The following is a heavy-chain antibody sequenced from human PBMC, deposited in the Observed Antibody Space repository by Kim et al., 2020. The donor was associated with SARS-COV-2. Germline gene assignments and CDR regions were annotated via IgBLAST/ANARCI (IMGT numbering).Heavy chain of an antibody. CDR3: ARDQKVTIFGVAYGPRDYGMDV. Sequence: SETLSLTCTVSGGSISSSSYYWGWIRQPPGKGLEWIGSIYYSGSTYYNPSLKSRVTISVDTSKNQFSLKLSSVTAADTAVYYCARDQKVTIFGVAYGPRDYGMDVWGQGTTVTVSS. CDR1: GGSISSSSYY. V-gene: IGHV4-39*07. D-gene: IGHD3-3*01. J-gene: IGHJ6*02. CDR2: IYYSGST.